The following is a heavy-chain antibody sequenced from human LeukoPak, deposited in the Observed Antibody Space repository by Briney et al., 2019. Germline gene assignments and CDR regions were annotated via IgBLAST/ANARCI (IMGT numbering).Heavy chain of an antibody. J-gene: IGHJ2*01. CDR2: IYYSGST. D-gene: IGHD3-22*01. Sequence: SETLSLTCTVSGGSISSYYWSWIRQPPGKGLEWIGYIYYSGSTNYNPSLKSRVTISVDTSKNQFSLKLSSVTAADTAVYYCARVPVWDSSGYYDSYWYFDLWGRGTLVTVSS. V-gene: IGHV4-59*01. CDR1: GGSISSYY. CDR3: ARVPVWDSSGYYDSYWYFDL.